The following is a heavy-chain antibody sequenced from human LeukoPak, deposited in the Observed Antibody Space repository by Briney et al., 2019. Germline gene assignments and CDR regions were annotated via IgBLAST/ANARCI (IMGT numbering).Heavy chain of an antibody. CDR2: INPTSGAT. D-gene: IGHD6-13*01. V-gene: IGHV1-46*01. CDR3: ARGPHIAAAGTWWFDP. J-gene: IGHJ5*02. CDR1: GYTFTNYY. Sequence: ASVKVSCKASGYTFTNYYMHWVRQAPGQGLEWMGIINPTSGATNYAQRFQGRVTMTRDTSTSTVYMEVSSLRSEDTAVYYCARGPHIAAAGTWWFDPWGQGTLVAVSS.